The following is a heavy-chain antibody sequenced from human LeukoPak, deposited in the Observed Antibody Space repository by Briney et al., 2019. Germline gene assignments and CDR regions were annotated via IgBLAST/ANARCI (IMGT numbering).Heavy chain of an antibody. CDR2: IYTSGST. D-gene: IGHD6-13*01. CDR3: ARQGSSWSKNWFDP. V-gene: IGHV4-4*07. Sequence: SETLSLTCTVSGGSISSYYWSWIRQPAGKGLEWIGRIYTSGSTNYNPSLKSRVAMSVDTSKNQFSLKLSSVTAADTAVYYCARQGSSWSKNWFDPWGQGTLVTVSS. CDR1: GGSISSYY. J-gene: IGHJ5*02.